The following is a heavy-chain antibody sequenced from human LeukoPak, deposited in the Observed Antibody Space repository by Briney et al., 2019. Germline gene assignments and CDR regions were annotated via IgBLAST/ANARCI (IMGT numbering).Heavy chain of an antibody. CDR3: ARDPYSGSYGNYYYYFMDV. Sequence: GGSLRLSCAASGLTFSSYSMNWVRQAPGKGLEWVSSISSSSSYIYYADSVKGRFTISRDNAKNSLYLQMNSLRAEDTAVYYCARDPYSGSYGNYYYYFMDVWGKGTTVTISS. CDR2: ISSSSSYI. D-gene: IGHD1-26*01. CDR1: GLTFSSYS. V-gene: IGHV3-21*01. J-gene: IGHJ6*03.